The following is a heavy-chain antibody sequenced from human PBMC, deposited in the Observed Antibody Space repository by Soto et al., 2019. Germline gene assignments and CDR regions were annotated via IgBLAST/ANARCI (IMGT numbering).Heavy chain of an antibody. D-gene: IGHD4-17*01. V-gene: IGHV3-48*01. CDR3: ARDDPERRSGDYEETTNGGYFDY. CDR1: GFTFSSYS. CDR2: ISSSSSTI. Sequence: GGSLRLSCAASGFTFSSYSMNWVRQAPGKGLEWVSYISSSSSTIYYADSVKGRFTISRDNAKNSLYLQMNSLRAEDTAVYYCARDDPERRSGDYEETTNGGYFDYWGQGTLVTVSS. J-gene: IGHJ4*02.